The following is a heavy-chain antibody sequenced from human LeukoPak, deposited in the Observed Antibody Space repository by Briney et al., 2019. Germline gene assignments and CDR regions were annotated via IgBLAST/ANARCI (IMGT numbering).Heavy chain of an antibody. J-gene: IGHJ4*02. CDR2: ISSSSSTI. Sequence: GGSLRLSCAASGFAFSDYSMNWVRQAPGKGLEWVSFISSSSSTIYYADSVKGRFTISRDNAKKSLYLQMNSLRDEDTAVYYCARAAPPYWGQGTLVTVSS. CDR1: GFAFSDYS. V-gene: IGHV3-48*02. D-gene: IGHD6-25*01. CDR3: ARAAPPY.